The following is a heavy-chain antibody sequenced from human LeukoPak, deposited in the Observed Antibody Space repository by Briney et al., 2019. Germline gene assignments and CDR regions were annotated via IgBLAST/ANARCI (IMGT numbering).Heavy chain of an antibody. CDR3: ARGKQQLVGD. J-gene: IGHJ4*02. CDR2: IIPIFGTA. CDR1: GGTFSSYA. D-gene: IGHD6-13*01. V-gene: IGHV1-69*05. Sequence: ASVKVSCKASGGTFSSYAISWVRQAPGQGLEWMGGIIPIFGTANYAQKFQGRVTITTDESTSTAYMELSSLRSEDTAVYYCARGKQQLVGDWGQGTLVTVSS.